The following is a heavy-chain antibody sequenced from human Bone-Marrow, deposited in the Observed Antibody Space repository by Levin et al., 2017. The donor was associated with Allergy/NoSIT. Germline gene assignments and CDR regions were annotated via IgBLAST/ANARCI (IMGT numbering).Heavy chain of an antibody. D-gene: IGHD5-18*01. CDR3: HGYGV. V-gene: IGHV3-53*01. Sequence: LAGGSLRLSCAVSGFGVTNNYMSWVRQAPGKGLESVSVIYSAGSTYYADSVKGRFTISRDISKNRLYLQMNSLRVEDTALYYCHGYGVWGQGTQVTVSS. CDR2: IYSAGST. CDR1: GFGVTNNY. J-gene: IGHJ4*02.